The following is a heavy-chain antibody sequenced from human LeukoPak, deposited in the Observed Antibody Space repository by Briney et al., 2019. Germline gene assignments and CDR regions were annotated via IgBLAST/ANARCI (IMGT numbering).Heavy chain of an antibody. V-gene: IGHV4-59*01. D-gene: IGHD3-22*01. Sequence: SETLSLTCTVSGGSISSYYWSWIRQPPAKGLEWIGYIYYSGSTNYNPSLKSRVTISVDTSKNQFSLKLSSVTAADTAVYYCARQVPGLYDSSGYLEFDYWGQGTLVTVSS. CDR3: ARQVPGLYDSSGYLEFDY. J-gene: IGHJ4*02. CDR1: GGSISSYY. CDR2: IYYSGST.